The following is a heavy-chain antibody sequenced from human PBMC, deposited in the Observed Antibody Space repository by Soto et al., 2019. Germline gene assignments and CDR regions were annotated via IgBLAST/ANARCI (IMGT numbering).Heavy chain of an antibody. CDR3: AKERTAERELRHFDY. Sequence: GRSRRLSWAVCGFPPTTSAMTWVRHAPGKGLEWVSTISNSGGSTYYADSVRGRFTISRDSSKRTLFLQMNSLRAEDTAVYYCAKERTAERELRHFDYWGQGTLVTVSS. CDR2: ISNSGGST. V-gene: IGHV3-23*01. J-gene: IGHJ4*02. D-gene: IGHD1-7*01. CDR1: GFPPTTSA.